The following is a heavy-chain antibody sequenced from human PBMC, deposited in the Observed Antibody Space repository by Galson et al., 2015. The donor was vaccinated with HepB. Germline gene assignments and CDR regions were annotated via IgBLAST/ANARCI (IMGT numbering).Heavy chain of an antibody. D-gene: IGHD3-10*01. CDR1: GFTFDDYA. CDR3: AKEGVVGYYGSGSYYGMDV. CDR2: ISWNSGSI. V-gene: IGHV3-9*01. J-gene: IGHJ6*02. Sequence: SLRLSCAASGFTFDDYAMHWVRQAEGKGLEWVSGISWNSGSIGYADSVKGRFTISRDNAKNSLYLQMNSLRAEDTALYYCAKEGVVGYYGSGSYYGMDVWGQGTTVTVSS.